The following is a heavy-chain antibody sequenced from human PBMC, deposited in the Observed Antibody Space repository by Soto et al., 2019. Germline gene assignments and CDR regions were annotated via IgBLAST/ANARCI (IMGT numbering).Heavy chain of an antibody. D-gene: IGHD3-10*01. Sequence: GGSLRLSCAASGFTFSSYAMSWVRQAPGQGLEWVSAISGSGGSTYYADSVKGRFTISRDNSKDTLYLQMNSLRAEDTAVYYCAKDKRLWFWEWDAFDIWGQGKMVTV. CDR1: GFTFSSYA. V-gene: IGHV3-23*01. CDR3: AKDKRLWFWEWDAFDI. CDR2: ISGSGGST. J-gene: IGHJ3*02.